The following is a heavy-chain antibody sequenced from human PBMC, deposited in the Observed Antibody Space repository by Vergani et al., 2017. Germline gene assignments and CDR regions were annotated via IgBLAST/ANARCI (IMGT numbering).Heavy chain of an antibody. D-gene: IGHD2-2*02. CDR3: ASGLYCSSTSCHTVDY. CDR1: GFTFSSYS. J-gene: IGHJ4*02. Sequence: EVQLVESGGGLVKPGGSLRLSCAASGFTFSSYSMNWVRQAPGKGLEWVSSISSSSSYIYYADSVKGRFTISRDNANNSLYLQMNSLRAEDTAVYYCASGLYCSSTSCHTVDYWGQGTLVTVSS. CDR2: ISSSSSYI. V-gene: IGHV3-21*01.